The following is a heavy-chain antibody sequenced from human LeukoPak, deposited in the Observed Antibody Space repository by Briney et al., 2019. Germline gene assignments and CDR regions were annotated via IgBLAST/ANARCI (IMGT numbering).Heavy chain of an antibody. D-gene: IGHD5-12*01. J-gene: IGHJ4*02. Sequence: GGSLRLSCAASEFTFSAFWMSWVRQAPGKGLEWVANINQDGSRKHYVDSVKGRFTVSRGNAEKSLYLQTSSLRAEDTAIYYCARLWGDATIFDLWGQGTLVTVSS. CDR1: EFTFSAFW. V-gene: IGHV3-7*01. CDR2: INQDGSRK. CDR3: ARLWGDATIFDL.